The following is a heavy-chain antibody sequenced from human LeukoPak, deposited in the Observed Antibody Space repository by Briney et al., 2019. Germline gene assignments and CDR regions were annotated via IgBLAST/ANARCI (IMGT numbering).Heavy chain of an antibody. D-gene: IGHD6-13*01. J-gene: IGHJ4*02. Sequence: PGRSLRLSCAASGFTFSSYGMHCVRQAPGKGLEWVAVISYDGSNKYYADSVKGRFTISRDNSKNTLYLQMNSLRAEDTAVYYCAKVGIAAAGIGSDYWGQGTLVTVSS. CDR2: ISYDGSNK. CDR1: GFTFSSYG. CDR3: AKVGIAAAGIGSDY. V-gene: IGHV3-30*18.